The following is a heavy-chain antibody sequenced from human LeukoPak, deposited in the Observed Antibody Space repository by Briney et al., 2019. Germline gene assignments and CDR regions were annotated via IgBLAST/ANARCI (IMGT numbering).Heavy chain of an antibody. V-gene: IGHV4-34*01. CDR3: ARDIGPDMERQWELPPPPYYFDY. CDR1: GGSFSGYY. CDR2: INHSGST. J-gene: IGHJ4*02. D-gene: IGHD1-26*01. Sequence: SETLSLTCAVYGGSFSGYYWSWIRQPPGKGLEWIGEINHSGSTNYNPSLKSRVTISVDTSKNQFSLKLSSVTAADTAVYYCARDIGPDMERQWELPPPPYYFDYWGQGTLVTVSS.